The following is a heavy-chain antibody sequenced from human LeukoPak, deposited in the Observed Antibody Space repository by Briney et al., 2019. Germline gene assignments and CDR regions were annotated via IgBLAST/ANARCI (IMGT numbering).Heavy chain of an antibody. V-gene: IGHV3-11*06. D-gene: IGHD5-24*01. CDR3: ARDRYGDGFAHFDY. CDR2: ISSSNTYT. Sequence: GGSLRLSCAASGFTFSDYYMSWIRQAPGKGLEWVSYISSSNTYTNYAGSVKGRFTISRDDAKNSLYLQMNSLRAEDTAVYYCARDRYGDGFAHFDYWGQGALVTVSS. CDR1: GFTFSDYY. J-gene: IGHJ4*02.